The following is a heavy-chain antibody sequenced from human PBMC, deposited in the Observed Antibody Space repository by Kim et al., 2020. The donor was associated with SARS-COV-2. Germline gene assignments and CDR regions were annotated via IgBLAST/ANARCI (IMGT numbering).Heavy chain of an antibody. CDR2: IDPSDSYT. CDR1: GYSFNSYW. Sequence: GESLKISCKGSGYSFNSYWISWVRQMPGKGLEWMGRIDPSDSYTNYSPSFQGHVTISADKSISTAYLQWSSLKASDTAMYYCARQGTYCSSTSCYSWFDPWGQGPLVTASS. J-gene: IGHJ5*02. CDR3: ARQGTYCSSTSCYSWFDP. D-gene: IGHD2-2*02. V-gene: IGHV5-10-1*01.